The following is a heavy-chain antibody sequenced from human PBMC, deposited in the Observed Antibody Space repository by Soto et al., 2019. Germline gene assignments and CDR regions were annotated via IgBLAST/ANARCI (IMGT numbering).Heavy chain of an antibody. CDR2: IYHSGST. J-gene: IGHJ4*02. D-gene: IGHD3-10*01. CDR1: GGSISSSNW. Sequence: QVQLQESGPGLVKPSGTLSLTCAVSGGSISSSNWWSWVRQPPGKGLEWIGEIYHSGSTNYNPSLKSRVTISVDKSMNQFYLKLSSVTAADTAVYYCAREGEYYGSGSYYNSWGQGTLVTVSS. V-gene: IGHV4-4*02. CDR3: AREGEYYGSGSYYNS.